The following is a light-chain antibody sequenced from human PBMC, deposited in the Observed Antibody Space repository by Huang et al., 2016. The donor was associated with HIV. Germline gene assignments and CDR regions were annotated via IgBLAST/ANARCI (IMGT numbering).Light chain of an antibody. Sequence: DVVMTQSPLSLPVTLGQPASISCRSSQSLVHSNGNTYLNWFLQRPGQSPRRLIYRVSNRDSGVPERFSGSGSGTDFTLEISRVEAEDVGVFYCMQDSHWPQTFGQGTKVEIK. CDR1: QSLVHSNGNTY. CDR3: MQDSHWPQT. CDR2: RVS. J-gene: IGKJ1*01. V-gene: IGKV2-30*02.